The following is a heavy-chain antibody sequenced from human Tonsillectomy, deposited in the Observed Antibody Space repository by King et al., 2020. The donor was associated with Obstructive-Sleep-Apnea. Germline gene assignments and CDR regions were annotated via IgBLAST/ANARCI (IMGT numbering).Heavy chain of an antibody. CDR1: GYTFTSYG. J-gene: IGHJ3*02. V-gene: IGHV1-18*01. Sequence: QLVQSGAEVKKPGASVKVSCKASGYTFTSYGISWVRQAPGQGLEWMGWISAYNGNTNYAQKLQGRVTMTTDTSTSTAYMELRSLGSDDTAVYYCASTITTVPHDAFDIWGQGTMVTVSS. CDR3: ASTITTVPHDAFDI. D-gene: IGHD4-17*01. CDR2: ISAYNGNT.